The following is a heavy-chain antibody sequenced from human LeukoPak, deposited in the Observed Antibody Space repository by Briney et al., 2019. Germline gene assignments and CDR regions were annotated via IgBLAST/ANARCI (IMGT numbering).Heavy chain of an antibody. CDR1: GFTFSSYW. J-gene: IGHJ4*02. Sequence: PGGSLRLSCAASGFTFSSYWMHWVRQAPGKGLLWVSRINSDGSVTTYADSVKGRFTISRDNAKNTLYLQMNSLRAEDTAVYYCTRATGSFYGLGCWGQGTLVTVSS. CDR3: TRATGSFYGLGC. V-gene: IGHV3-74*01. CDR2: INSDGSVT. D-gene: IGHD1-26*01.